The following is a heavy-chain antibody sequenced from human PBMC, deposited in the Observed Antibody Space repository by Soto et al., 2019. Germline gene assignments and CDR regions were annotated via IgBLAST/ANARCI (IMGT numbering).Heavy chain of an antibody. V-gene: IGHV1-18*04. Sequence: QVQLVQSGAEVKKPGASVKVSCKASGYTFTSYGISWVRQAPGQGLEWMGWISAYNGNTNYAQKLQGRVTMATDTSTSTAYMELRSLRSDDTAVYYCARDHATVTLGNNWFDPWGQGTLVTVSS. D-gene: IGHD4-17*01. CDR1: GYTFTSYG. CDR3: ARDHATVTLGNNWFDP. J-gene: IGHJ5*02. CDR2: ISAYNGNT.